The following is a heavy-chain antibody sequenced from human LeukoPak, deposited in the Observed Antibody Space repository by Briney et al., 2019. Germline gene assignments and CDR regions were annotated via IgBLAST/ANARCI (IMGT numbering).Heavy chain of an antibody. Sequence: GGSLRLSXAASGFTFVTFAMGWVRQAPGKGIEWISTISGSGGGTYYADSVKGRFTISRDNSKNTLYLQMNSLRAEDTAVYYCAKHKGAGSRYSYSMDVWGKGATVTVSS. CDR3: AKHKGAGSRYSYSMDV. CDR1: GFTFVTFA. D-gene: IGHD6-13*01. V-gene: IGHV3-23*01. J-gene: IGHJ6*03. CDR2: ISGSGGGT.